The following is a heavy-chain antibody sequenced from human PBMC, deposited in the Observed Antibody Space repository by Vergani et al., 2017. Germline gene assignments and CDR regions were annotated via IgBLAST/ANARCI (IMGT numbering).Heavy chain of an antibody. CDR1: GGTFSSYA. CDR2: IIPIFGTA. V-gene: IGHV1-69*01. CDR3: ARGVNYCSSTSCYVLGGWYFDL. D-gene: IGHD2-2*01. J-gene: IGHJ2*01. Sequence: QVQLVQSGAEVKKPGSSVKVSCKASGGTFSSYAISWVRQAPGQGLEWMGGIIPIFGTANYAQKFQGRVTLTADESTSTAYMELSSLRSEDTAVYYCARGVNYCSSTSCYVLGGWYFDLWGRGTLVTVSS.